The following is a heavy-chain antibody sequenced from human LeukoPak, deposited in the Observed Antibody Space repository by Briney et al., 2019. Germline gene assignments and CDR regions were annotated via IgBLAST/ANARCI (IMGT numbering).Heavy chain of an antibody. CDR3: DRVRGYCSSTSCYRSWYFDL. J-gene: IGHJ2*01. Sequence: PSETLSLTCAVAGGSISSGCYSWIWLRQPPGKGLEWNGNIYHSGSTYYNPSLKRRSTISVHRTKNLFSLKVSSVTDAETAVYYCDRVRGYCSSTSCYRSWYFDLWGRGTLVTVSS. V-gene: IGHV4-30-2*01. CDR2: IYHSGST. D-gene: IGHD2-2*01. CDR1: GGSISSGCYS.